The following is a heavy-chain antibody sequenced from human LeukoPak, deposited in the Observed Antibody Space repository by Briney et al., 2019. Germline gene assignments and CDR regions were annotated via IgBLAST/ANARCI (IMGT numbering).Heavy chain of an antibody. J-gene: IGHJ4*02. CDR2: IYYSGST. V-gene: IGHV4-39*01. CDR1: GGSISSSSYY. CDR3: ARAIAAAWYFDC. Sequence: SETLSLTCTVSGGSISSSSYYWGWIRQPPGKGLEWIGNIYYSGSTYYNPSLKSRVTISVDTSKNQFSLKLSSVTAADTAVYYCARAIAAAWYFDCWGQGTLVTVSS. D-gene: IGHD6-13*01.